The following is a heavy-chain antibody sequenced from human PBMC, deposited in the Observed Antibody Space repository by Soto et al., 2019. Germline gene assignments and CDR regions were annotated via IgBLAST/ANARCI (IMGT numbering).Heavy chain of an antibody. D-gene: IGHD3-9*01. CDR2: IYYSGST. Sequence: PSETLSLTCTVSGGSISSGDYYWSWIRQPPGKGLEWIGYIYYSGSTYYNPSLKSRVTISVDTSKNQFSLKLSSVTAADTAVYYCASFPSTGDILTGHLSSNNNWFDPWGQGTLVTVSS. V-gene: IGHV4-30-4*01. J-gene: IGHJ5*02. CDR3: ASFPSTGDILTGHLSSNNNWFDP. CDR1: GGSISSGDYY.